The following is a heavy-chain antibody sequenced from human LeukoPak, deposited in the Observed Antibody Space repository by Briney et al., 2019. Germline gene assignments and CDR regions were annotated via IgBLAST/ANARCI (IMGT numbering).Heavy chain of an antibody. V-gene: IGHV6-1*01. CDR3: ARGGITGTTGWFDT. D-gene: IGHD1-7*01. CDR1: GHILSSNSAA. CDR2: TYYRSKLYN. Sequence: SHTLSLTCAISGHILSSNSAAWHWIRQSPSRGLEWLEKTYYRSKLYNDCAVSVKSRISINPDTSKNQFSLQLNSVTPEDTAVYYCARGGITGTTGWFDTWGQGTLVTVS. J-gene: IGHJ5*02.